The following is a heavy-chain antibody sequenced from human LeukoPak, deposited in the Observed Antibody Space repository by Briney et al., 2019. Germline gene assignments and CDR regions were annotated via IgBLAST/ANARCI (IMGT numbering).Heavy chain of an antibody. V-gene: IGHV3-48*02. CDR3: ARVYSSSWKIGGAFDI. CDR2: ISSSSSTI. CDR1: GFTFSSYS. D-gene: IGHD6-13*01. Sequence: GGSLRLSCAASGFTFSSYSMNWDRQAPGKGLEWVSYISSSSSTIYYADSVKGRFTISRDNAKNSLYLQMNSLRDEDTAVYYCARVYSSSWKIGGAFDIWGQGTMVTVSS. J-gene: IGHJ3*02.